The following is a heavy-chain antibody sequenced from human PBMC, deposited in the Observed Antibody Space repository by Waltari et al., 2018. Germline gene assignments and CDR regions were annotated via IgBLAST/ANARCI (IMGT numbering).Heavy chain of an antibody. CDR3: AHSGFGGGGMDV. CDR1: GFSLSTSGVG. Sequence: QITLKESGPTLVKPTQTLTLTCTFSGFSLSTSGVGVGWIRQPPGKALEWLALIDWEDDKRYSPSLNSRLTITKEISKNHVVLTMTNMDPVDTAKDFCAHSGFGGGGMDVWGQGTTVTVSS. D-gene: IGHD3-10*01. CDR2: IDWEDDK. J-gene: IGHJ6*02. V-gene: IGHV2-5*02.